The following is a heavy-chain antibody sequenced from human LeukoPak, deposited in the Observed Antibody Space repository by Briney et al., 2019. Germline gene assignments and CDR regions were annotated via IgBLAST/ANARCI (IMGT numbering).Heavy chain of an antibody. J-gene: IGHJ3*02. D-gene: IGHD2-8*02. CDR1: GFTFDDYA. CDR3: AKDEFVASDFTGAFYI. Sequence: GGSLRLSCAASGFTFDDYAMHGVRHAPGKGLEWVSGISWNSVTIVYADSVKGRFTISRDNAKNSLYLQMNCLRAEDMALYYCAKDEFVASDFTGAFYIWGQGTMVTVSS. V-gene: IGHV3-9*03. CDR2: ISWNSVTI.